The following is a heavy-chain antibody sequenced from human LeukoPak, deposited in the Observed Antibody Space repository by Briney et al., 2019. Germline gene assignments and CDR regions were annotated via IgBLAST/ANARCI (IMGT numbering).Heavy chain of an antibody. CDR1: GFTFSSYA. J-gene: IGHJ3*02. CDR2: ISGSGGST. D-gene: IGHD6-13*01. V-gene: IGHV3-23*01. Sequence: GGSLRLSCAASGFTFSSYAMSWVRQAPGKGLEWVSAISGSGGSTYYADSVKGRFTISRDNSKNTLYLQMNSLRAEDTAVYYCAKDPYSAPKYSSSWYGSAFDIWGQGTMVTVSS. CDR3: AKDPYSAPKYSSSWYGSAFDI.